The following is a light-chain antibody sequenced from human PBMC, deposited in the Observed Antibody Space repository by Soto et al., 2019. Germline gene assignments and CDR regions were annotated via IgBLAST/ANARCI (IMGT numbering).Light chain of an antibody. CDR3: CSYGGTYNVI. CDR1: GSDVAGYNY. CDR2: DVT. Sequence: QSALTQSRSVSGSPGQSVTISCTGTGSDVAGYNYVSWYQQHPGKAPKLMIYDVTKRPSGVPDRFSGSKSGNTASLTISGLQAEDEADYYCCSYGGTYNVIFGGGTKLTVL. J-gene: IGLJ2*01. V-gene: IGLV2-11*01.